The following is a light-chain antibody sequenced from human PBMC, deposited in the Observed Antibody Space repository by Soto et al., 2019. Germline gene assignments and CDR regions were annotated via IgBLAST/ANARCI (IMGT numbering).Light chain of an antibody. CDR2: GAS. J-gene: IGKJ3*01. CDR1: QSVSSSY. V-gene: IGKV3-20*01. Sequence: EIVLTQSPGTLSLSPGERATLSCRASQSVSSSYLAWYQQKPGQAPRLLIYGASSRATGIPDRCSGSGSGTDFTLTSSRLEAEDFAVYYCQQYGSSRIFTVGRGTKVYI. CDR3: QQYGSSRIFT.